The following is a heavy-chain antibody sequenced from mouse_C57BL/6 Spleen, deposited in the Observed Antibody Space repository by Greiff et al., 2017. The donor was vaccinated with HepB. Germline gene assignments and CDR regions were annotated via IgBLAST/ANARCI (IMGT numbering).Heavy chain of an antibody. CDR3: TRWGDRDYYAMDY. CDR2: IDPETGGT. CDR1: GYTFTDYE. J-gene: IGHJ4*01. Sequence: QVQLQQSGAELVRPGASVTLSCKASGYTFTDYEMHWVKQTPVHGLEWIGAIDPETGGTAYNQKFKGKAILTADKSSSTAYMELRSLTSEDSAVYYCTRWGDRDYYAMDYWGQGTSVTVSS. V-gene: IGHV1-15*01.